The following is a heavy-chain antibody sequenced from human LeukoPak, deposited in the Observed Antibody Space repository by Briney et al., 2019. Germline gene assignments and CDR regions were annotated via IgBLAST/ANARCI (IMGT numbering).Heavy chain of an antibody. CDR1: GFTFSSYS. Sequence: GGPLRLSCAASGFTFSSYSMKWVPEAPGKGLEWVSSISSSSSYIYYADSVKGRFTISRDNAKNSLYLQMNSLRAEDTAVYYCARDRLGELSLYSDYWGQGTLVTVSS. CDR3: ARDRLGELSLYSDY. V-gene: IGHV3-21*01. CDR2: ISSSSSYI. D-gene: IGHD3-16*02. J-gene: IGHJ4*02.